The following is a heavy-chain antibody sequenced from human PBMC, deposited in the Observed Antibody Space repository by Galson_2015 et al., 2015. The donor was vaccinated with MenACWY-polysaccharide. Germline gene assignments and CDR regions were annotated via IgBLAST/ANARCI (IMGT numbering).Heavy chain of an antibody. Sequence: SVKVSCKASGYTFTSYGLHWVRQAPGQRLEWMRWVNAGNGDTKYSQRFQGRVTITSDTSARTAYMELSSLRLEDTAVYYCARDPRYSGYQCMDVWGQGTTVTVSS. CDR1: GYTFTSYG. J-gene: IGHJ6*02. D-gene: IGHD5-12*01. V-gene: IGHV1-3*01. CDR2: VNAGNGDT. CDR3: ARDPRYSGYQCMDV.